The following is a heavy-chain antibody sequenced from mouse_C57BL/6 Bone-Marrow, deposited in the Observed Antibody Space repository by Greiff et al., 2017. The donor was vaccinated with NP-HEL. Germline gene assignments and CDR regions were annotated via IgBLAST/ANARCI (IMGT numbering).Heavy chain of an antibody. CDR3: ARGDYVF. CDR2: IYPGEGDT. J-gene: IGHJ1*03. Sequence: VQLQQSGPELVKPGASVKISCKASGYAFSSSWMNWVKQRPGKGLEGIGRIYPGEGDTNYNGKFKGKATLTADKSSSTAYMQLSSLTSEDSAVYFCARGDYVFWGTGTTVTVSS. V-gene: IGHV1-82*01. D-gene: IGHD2-4*01. CDR1: GYAFSSSW.